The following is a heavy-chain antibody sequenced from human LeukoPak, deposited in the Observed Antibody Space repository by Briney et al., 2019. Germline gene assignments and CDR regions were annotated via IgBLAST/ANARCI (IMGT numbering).Heavy chain of an antibody. V-gene: IGHV3-30*02. D-gene: IGHD5-18*01. CDR2: IRYDGSNK. CDR3: AKDFLGTAMVMGILDY. Sequence: GGSLRLSCAASGFTFSSYGMHWVRQAPGKGLEGVAFIRYDGSNKYYADSVKGRFTISRDNSKNTLYLQMNSLRAEDTAVYYCAKDFLGTAMVMGILDYWGQGTLVTVSS. CDR1: GFTFSSYG. J-gene: IGHJ4*02.